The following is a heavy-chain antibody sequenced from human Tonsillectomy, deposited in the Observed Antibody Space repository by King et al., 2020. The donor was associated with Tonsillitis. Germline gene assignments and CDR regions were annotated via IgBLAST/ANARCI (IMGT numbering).Heavy chain of an antibody. CDR1: GGSFSGYY. J-gene: IGHJ6*03. CDR2: INHSGST. Sequence: VQLQQWGAGLLKPSETLSLTCAVYGGSFSGYYWSWIRQPPGKGLEWIGEINHSGSTNYNPSLKSRVTISVDTSKNQFSLKLSSVTAADTAVYYCARGMRYYYYMDVWGKGTTVTVSS. V-gene: IGHV4-34*01. CDR3: ARGMRYYYYMDV.